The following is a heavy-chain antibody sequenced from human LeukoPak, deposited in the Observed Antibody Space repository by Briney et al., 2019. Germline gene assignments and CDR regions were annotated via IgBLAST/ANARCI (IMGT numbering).Heavy chain of an antibody. CDR2: IYYSGST. V-gene: IGHV4-59*01. Sequence: KPSETLSLTCTVSGGSISSYYWSWIRQPPGKGLEWIGYIYYSGSTNYNPSLKSRVTISVDTSKNQFSLKLSSVTAADTAVYYCARVRSLYYYDSSGYYHYYYYMDVWGKGTTVTVSS. CDR3: ARVRSLYYYDSSGYYHYYYYMDV. D-gene: IGHD3-22*01. CDR1: GGSISSYY. J-gene: IGHJ6*03.